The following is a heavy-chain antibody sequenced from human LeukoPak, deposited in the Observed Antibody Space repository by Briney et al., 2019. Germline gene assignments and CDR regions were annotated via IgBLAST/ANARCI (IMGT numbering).Heavy chain of an antibody. CDR3: ARLWVRGPGDV. V-gene: IGHV4-39*01. D-gene: IGHD3-10*01. CDR1: GGSISSSTYY. CDR2: IYYSGST. Sequence: SETLSLTCTVSGGSISSSTYYWGWIRQPPGKGLEWIGSIYYSGSTYYNPSLKSRVTISVDTSKNQFSLKLSSVTAADTAVYYRARLWVRGPGDVWGQGTTVTVSS. J-gene: IGHJ6*02.